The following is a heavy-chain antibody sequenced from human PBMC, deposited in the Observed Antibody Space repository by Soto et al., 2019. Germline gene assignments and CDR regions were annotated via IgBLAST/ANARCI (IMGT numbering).Heavy chain of an antibody. CDR3: ARDLSSSWYGHYYYGMDG. J-gene: IGHJ6*02. D-gene: IGHD6-13*01. CDR1: GYTFTSYG. CDR2: ISAYNGNT. V-gene: IGHV1-18*04. Sequence: ASVKVSCKASGYTFTSYGISWVRQAPGQGLEWMGWISAYNGNTNYAQKLQGRVTMTTDTSTSTAYMELRSLRSDDTAVYYCARDLSSSWYGHYYYGMDGWGQGTTVTVAS.